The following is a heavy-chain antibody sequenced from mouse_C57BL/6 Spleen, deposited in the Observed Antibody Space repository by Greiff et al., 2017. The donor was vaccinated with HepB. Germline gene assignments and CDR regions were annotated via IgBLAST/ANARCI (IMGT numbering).Heavy chain of an antibody. CDR2: ISNGGGST. J-gene: IGHJ1*03. CDR3: ARPYGYDRRYFDV. CDR1: GFTFSDYY. D-gene: IGHD2-2*01. V-gene: IGHV5-12*01. Sequence: EVQVVESGGGLVQPGGSLKLSCAASGFTFSDYYMYWVRQTPEKRLEWVAYISNGGGSTYYPDTVKGRFTISRDNAKNTLYLQMSRLKSEDTAMYYCARPYGYDRRYFDVWGTGTTVTVSS.